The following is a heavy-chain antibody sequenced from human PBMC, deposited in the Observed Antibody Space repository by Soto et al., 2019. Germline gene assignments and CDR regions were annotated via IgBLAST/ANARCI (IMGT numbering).Heavy chain of an antibody. V-gene: IGHV3-30*03. CDR2: ISSDGGDK. J-gene: IGHJ3*02. Sequence: QLVESGGDVVQPGRSLRLSCAASGFSFSNYGMHWVRQAPGKGLEWVAVISSDGGDKYYADSVKGRFTISRDNSKNPLYLQMNSLRPEDTAMFSCAIRGYQYAFDIWGQGTMVTVSS. CDR1: GFSFSNYG. D-gene: IGHD2-2*01. CDR3: AIRGYQYAFDI.